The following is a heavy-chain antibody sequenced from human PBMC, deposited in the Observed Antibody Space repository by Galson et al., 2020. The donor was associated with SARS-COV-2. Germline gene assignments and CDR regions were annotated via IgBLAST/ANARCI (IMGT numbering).Heavy chain of an antibody. CDR3: ARGNRTGYGSGSYYSPVPPYYYYYYGMDV. V-gene: IGHV1-69*10. CDR2: IIPILGIA. Sequence: SVKVSCKASGGTFSSYAISWVRQAPGQGLEWMGGIIPILGIANYAQKFQGRVTITADKSTSTAYMELSSLRSEDTAVYYCARGNRTGYGSGSYYSPVPPYYYYYYGMDVWGQGTTVTVSS. CDR1: GGTFSSYA. J-gene: IGHJ6*02. D-gene: IGHD3-10*01.